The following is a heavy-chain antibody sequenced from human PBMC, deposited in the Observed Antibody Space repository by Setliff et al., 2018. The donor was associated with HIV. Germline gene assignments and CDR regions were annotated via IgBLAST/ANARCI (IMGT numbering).Heavy chain of an antibody. Sequence: PGGSLRLSCAASGFTFSDYYMSWIRQAPGKGLEWVSSISSSSSRYTNYADSVKGRFTISRDNGKNSLYLQMNSLRAEDTAVYYCASSGYNYGGYYMDVWGKGTTVTVSS. J-gene: IGHJ6*03. CDR1: GFTFSDYY. CDR2: ISSSSSRYT. V-gene: IGHV3-11*03. CDR3: ASSGYNYGGYYMDV. D-gene: IGHD5-18*01.